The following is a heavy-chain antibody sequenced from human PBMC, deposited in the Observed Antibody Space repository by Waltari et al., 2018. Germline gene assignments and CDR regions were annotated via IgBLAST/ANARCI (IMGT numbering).Heavy chain of an antibody. CDR3: AMTDDFGDYFRLDY. CDR1: GNRISEHW. CDR2: IIPGDSDT. D-gene: IGHD4-17*01. V-gene: IGHV5-51*01. J-gene: IGHJ4*02. Sequence: ESLKISCDPPGNRISEHWVGWRRRKPGKCLEWMGIIIPGDSDTRYSASFAGQVSISVDTSLTTTYLHWTTLKASDTATYYCAMTDDFGDYFRLDYWGQGTLLTVS.